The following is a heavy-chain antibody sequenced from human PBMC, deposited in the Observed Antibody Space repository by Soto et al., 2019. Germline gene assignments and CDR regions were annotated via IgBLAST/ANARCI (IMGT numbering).Heavy chain of an antibody. Sequence: SETLSLTCTVSGGSISSYYWSWIRQPPGKGLEWIGYIYYSGSTNYNPSLKSRVTISVDTSKNQFSLKLSPVTAADTAVYYCARAAPLYYYGMDVWGQGTTVTVSS. J-gene: IGHJ6*02. CDR1: GGSISSYY. CDR2: IYYSGST. CDR3: ARAAPLYYYGMDV. V-gene: IGHV4-59*01.